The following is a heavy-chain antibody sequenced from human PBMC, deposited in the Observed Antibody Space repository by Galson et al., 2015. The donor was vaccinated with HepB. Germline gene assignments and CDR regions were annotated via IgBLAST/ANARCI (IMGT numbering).Heavy chain of an antibody. CDR2: ISSSSSYT. Sequence: SLRLSCAASGFTFSDYNMSWIRQAPGKGLEWVSYISSSSSYTNYADSVKGRFTISRDNAKNSLYLQMNSLRAEDTAVYYCARDSEAYCCGDCPTYFDYWGQGTLVTVSS. D-gene: IGHD2-21*02. CDR3: ARDSEAYCCGDCPTYFDY. J-gene: IGHJ4*02. CDR1: GFTFSDYN. V-gene: IGHV3-11*06.